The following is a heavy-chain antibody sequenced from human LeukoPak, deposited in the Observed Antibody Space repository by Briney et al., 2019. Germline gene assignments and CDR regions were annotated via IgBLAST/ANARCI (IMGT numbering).Heavy chain of an antibody. J-gene: IGHJ4*02. CDR3: AESGYNRFDY. D-gene: IGHD5-24*01. V-gene: IGHV3-23*01. CDR2: ISGSGSGGST. Sequence: GGSLRLSCAASGFSFSSSAMSWVRQAPGKGLEWVSNISGSGSGGSTYYVDSVKGRFTISRDNSKNTLYVQMNSLRAEDTAVFYRAESGYNRFDYWGQGTLVTVSS. CDR1: GFSFSSSA.